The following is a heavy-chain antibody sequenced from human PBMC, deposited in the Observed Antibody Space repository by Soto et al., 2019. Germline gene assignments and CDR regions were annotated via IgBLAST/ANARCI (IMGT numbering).Heavy chain of an antibody. CDR3: ARDGSGSYYGN. D-gene: IGHD3-10*01. J-gene: IGHJ4*02. CDR2: IYYSGST. Sequence: PSETLSLTCTVSGGSVNSGSYYWSWIRQPPGKGLEWIGYIYYSGSTNYNPSLKSRVTISVDTSRNQFSLKLNSVTAADTAVYYCARDGSGSYYGNCGQGTLLTVSS. CDR1: GGSVNSGSYY. V-gene: IGHV4-61*01.